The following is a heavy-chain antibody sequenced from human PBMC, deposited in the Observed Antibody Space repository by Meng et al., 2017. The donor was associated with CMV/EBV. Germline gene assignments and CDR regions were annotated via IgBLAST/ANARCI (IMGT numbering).Heavy chain of an antibody. CDR3: ARGRGSSFSYYGMDV. D-gene: IGHD6-6*01. CDR1: GYTFTGYY. CDR2: INPNSGGT. Sequence: ASVKVSCKASGYTFTGYYMHWVRQAPGQGLEWMGWINPNSGGTNYAQKFQGRVTMTRDTSISTAYMELSRLRSADTAVYYCARGRGSSFSYYGMDVWGQGTTVTVSS. J-gene: IGHJ6*02. V-gene: IGHV1-2*02.